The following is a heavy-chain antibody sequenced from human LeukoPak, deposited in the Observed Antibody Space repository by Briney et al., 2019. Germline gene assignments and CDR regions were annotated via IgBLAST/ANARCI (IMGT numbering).Heavy chain of an antibody. CDR3: ARDYDILTGYYPIHYYYYGMDV. Sequence: GGSLRLSCAASGFTFSSYSMNWVRQAPGKGLEWVSSISSSSSYIYYADSVKGRFTISRDNAKNSLYLQINSLRAEDTAVYYCARDYDILTGYYPIHYYYYGMDVWGKGTTVTVSS. D-gene: IGHD3-9*01. V-gene: IGHV3-21*01. J-gene: IGHJ6*04. CDR2: ISSSSSYI. CDR1: GFTFSSYS.